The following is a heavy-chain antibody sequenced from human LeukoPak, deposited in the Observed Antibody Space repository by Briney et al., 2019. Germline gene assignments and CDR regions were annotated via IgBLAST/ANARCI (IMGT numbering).Heavy chain of an antibody. Sequence: ASVKVSCKASGYTFTSYAMNWVRQAPGQGLEWMGWINTNTGNPTYAQGFTGRFVFSLDTSVSTAYLQISSLRAEDTAVYYCARDPEPSDFTMVREYFDLWGRGTLVTVSS. CDR3: ARDPEPSDFTMVREYFDL. V-gene: IGHV7-4-1*02. J-gene: IGHJ2*01. D-gene: IGHD3-10*01. CDR1: GYTFTSYA. CDR2: INTNTGNP.